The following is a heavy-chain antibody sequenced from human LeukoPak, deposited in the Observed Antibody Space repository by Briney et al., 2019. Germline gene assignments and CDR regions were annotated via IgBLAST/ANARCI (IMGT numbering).Heavy chain of an antibody. D-gene: IGHD1/OR15-1a*01. Sequence: SETLSLTCTVSGGSISSYYWSWIRQPPGKGLEWIGYIYYSGSTNYNPSLKSRVTISVDTSKNQFSLKLSSVTAADTAVYYCAKTPEQNAEDAFDVWGQGTMVIVSS. CDR2: IYYSGST. CDR3: AKTPEQNAEDAFDV. J-gene: IGHJ3*01. CDR1: GGSISSYY. V-gene: IGHV4-59*08.